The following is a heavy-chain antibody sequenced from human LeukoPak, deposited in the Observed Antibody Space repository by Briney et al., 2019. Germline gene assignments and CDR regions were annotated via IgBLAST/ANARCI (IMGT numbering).Heavy chain of an antibody. CDR1: GGSISTYY. CDR3: AKAVAAAGRFGFDP. V-gene: IGHV4-59*01. CDR2: IYNSGST. Sequence: PSETLSLTCTVSGGSISTYYWSWIRQPPGKGLEWIGYIYNSGSTNYNPSLQSRVTISVDTSKNQFSLRLTSVTAAGTAVYYCAKAVAAAGRFGFDPWGQGTLVTVSS. J-gene: IGHJ5*02. D-gene: IGHD6-13*01.